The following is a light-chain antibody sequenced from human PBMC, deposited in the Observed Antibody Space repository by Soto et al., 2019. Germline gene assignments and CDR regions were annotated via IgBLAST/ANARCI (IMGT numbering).Light chain of an antibody. J-gene: IGLJ2*01. CDR2: DND. V-gene: IGLV1-51*01. Sequence: QSVLTQPPSVSAAPGQKVTISCSGSNSNIGNNYVSWYQHLPGTAPKLLIYDNDKRPSGIPDRFSGSKSGTSATLGITGLQTGDEANYYCVTWDDSLSAVLFGGGTKVTVL. CDR3: VTWDDSLSAVL. CDR1: NSNIGNNY.